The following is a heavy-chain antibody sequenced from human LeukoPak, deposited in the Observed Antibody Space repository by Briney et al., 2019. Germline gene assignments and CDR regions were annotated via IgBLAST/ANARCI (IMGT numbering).Heavy chain of an antibody. D-gene: IGHD2-15*01. CDR3: ARERVVVAATPDFDY. CDR1: GYTFTGYY. Sequence: ASVTVSFTASGYTFTGYYMHWVRQAPGQGLEWVGWINPNSGGTNYAQKFQGRVTMTRDTSISTAYMELSRLRSDDTAVYYCARERVVVAATPDFDYWGQGTLVTVSS. J-gene: IGHJ4*02. V-gene: IGHV1-2*02. CDR2: INPNSGGT.